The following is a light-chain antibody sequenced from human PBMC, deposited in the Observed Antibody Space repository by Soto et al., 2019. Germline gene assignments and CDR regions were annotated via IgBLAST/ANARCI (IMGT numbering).Light chain of an antibody. V-gene: IGKV3-15*01. J-gene: IGKJ1*01. Sequence: EGVVTQSPATLSVSPGERATLSCRASQSVISNLEWYQQTPGKPPRRLIYGASTRATGLPPRFSGRGSGTEFPPTISGLQSEDFAVYYCQQYNNWPRTFGQGTKVDIK. CDR2: GAS. CDR1: QSVISN. CDR3: QQYNNWPRT.